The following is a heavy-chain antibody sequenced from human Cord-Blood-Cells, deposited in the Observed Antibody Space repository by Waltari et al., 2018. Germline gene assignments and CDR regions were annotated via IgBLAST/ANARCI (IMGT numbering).Heavy chain of an antibody. V-gene: IGHV4-39*01. CDR3: ARQNPDYDFWSGYAFDI. CDR2: IYSSGTT. D-gene: IGHD3-3*01. CDR1: GGSISSSSYH. J-gene: IGHJ3*02. Sequence: QLQLQASGPGLVKPSETLSLTCTVSGGSISSSSYHWGRVRQPPGTGLEWIGSIYSSGTTYYNPSLKSRVTISVDTSKNQFSLKLSSVTAADTAVYYCARQNPDYDFWSGYAFDIWGQGTMVTVSS.